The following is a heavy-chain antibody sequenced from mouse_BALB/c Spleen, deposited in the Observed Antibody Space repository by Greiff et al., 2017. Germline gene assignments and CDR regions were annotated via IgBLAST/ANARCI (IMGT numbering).Heavy chain of an antibody. Sequence: VQLQQSGPELVKPGASVKIPCKASGYTFTDYIMDWVKQSHGKSLEWIGDINPNNGGTIYNQKFKGKATLTVDKSSSTAYMELRSLTSEDTAVYYCARRLWSGAMDYGGQGTSVTVSS. J-gene: IGHJ4*01. CDR3: ARRLWSGAMDY. CDR2: INPNNGGT. D-gene: IGHD1-1*02. CDR1: GYTFTDYI. V-gene: IGHV1-18*01.